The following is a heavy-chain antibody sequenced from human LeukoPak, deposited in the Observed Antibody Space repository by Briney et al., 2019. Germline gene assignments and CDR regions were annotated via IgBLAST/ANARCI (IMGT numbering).Heavy chain of an antibody. D-gene: IGHD6-13*01. CDR2: ISYDGSNK. Sequence: AGGSLRLSCAASGFTFSSYGMHWVRQAPGKGLEWVAVISYDGSNKYYADSVKGRFTISRDNSKNTLYLQMNSLRAEDTAVYYCARAHSIASYYYGVDVWGQGTTVTVSS. CDR1: GFTFSSYG. V-gene: IGHV3-30*03. J-gene: IGHJ6*02. CDR3: ARAHSIASYYYGVDV.